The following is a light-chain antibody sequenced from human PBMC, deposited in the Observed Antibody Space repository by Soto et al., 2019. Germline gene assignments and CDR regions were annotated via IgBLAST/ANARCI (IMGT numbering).Light chain of an antibody. J-gene: IGLJ2*01. Sequence: QSVLTQPPSVSGAPGQRVTISCTGSSSNIGAGYDVHWYQQLPGTAPKLLIYVNSNRPSGVPDRFSGSKSGTAASLAITGLQAEDEADYDCQSYASSLSGHVVFGGGTKLTVL. CDR2: VNS. CDR1: SSNIGAGYD. CDR3: QSYASSLSGHVV. V-gene: IGLV1-40*01.